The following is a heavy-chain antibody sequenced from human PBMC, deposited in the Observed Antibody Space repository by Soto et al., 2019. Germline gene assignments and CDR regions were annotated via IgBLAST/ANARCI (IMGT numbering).Heavy chain of an antibody. D-gene: IGHD1-26*01. CDR2: ISAYNGNI. V-gene: IGHV1-18*01. CDR1: GYTFTNYD. CDR3: AGGEAHFDY. Sequence: QVQLVQSGTEVKKPGASVKVSCKASGYTFTNYDISWVRQAPGQGLEWMGWISAYNGNITYAQNLQGRVTMTTDTSTSTGYLELKSLTSADTAVYSCAGGEAHFDYWGQGTLVTVCS. J-gene: IGHJ4*02.